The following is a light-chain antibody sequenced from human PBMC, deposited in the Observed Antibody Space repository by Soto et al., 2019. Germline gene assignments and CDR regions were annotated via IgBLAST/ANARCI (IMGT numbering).Light chain of an antibody. CDR1: QSVFYSTNNKNY. J-gene: IGKJ3*01. Sequence: DIVMTQPPDSLTVSLGERATINCKSSQSVFYSTNNKNYLAWYQQKPGQPPKLLIYWASTRESGVPDRFSGSGSGTDFTLTISSLQAEDVAVYYCQHYYSTPPLFGPGTKVDIK. V-gene: IGKV4-1*01. CDR2: WAS. CDR3: QHYYSTPPL.